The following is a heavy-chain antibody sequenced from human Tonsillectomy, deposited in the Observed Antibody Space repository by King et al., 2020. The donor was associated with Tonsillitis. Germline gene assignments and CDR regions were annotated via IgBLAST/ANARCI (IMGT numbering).Heavy chain of an antibody. Sequence: VQLVESGGGLIQPGGSLRLSCAASGLTVSSHYMTWVRQAPGKGLEWVSVIYSGGSTDYADSVKGRFTISRDNSKNTLYLQMSSLRADDTAVYYCARVGLYYTYSYGMDVWGQGTTVTVSS. CDR2: IYSGGST. V-gene: IGHV3-53*01. CDR3: ARVGLYYTYSYGMDV. CDR1: GLTVSSHY. J-gene: IGHJ6*02.